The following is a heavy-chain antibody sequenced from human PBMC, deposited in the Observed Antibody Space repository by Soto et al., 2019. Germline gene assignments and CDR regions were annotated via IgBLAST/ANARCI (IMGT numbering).Heavy chain of an antibody. Sequence: SETLSLTCTVSGGSISSGGYYWSWIRQHPGKGLEWIGYIYYSGSTYYNPSLKSRVTISVDTSKNQFSLKLSSVTAADTAVYYCARDPLGGYGMDVWGQGTTVPVS. V-gene: IGHV4-31*03. CDR1: GGSISSGGYY. J-gene: IGHJ6*02. CDR3: ARDPLGGYGMDV. D-gene: IGHD3-16*01. CDR2: IYYSGST.